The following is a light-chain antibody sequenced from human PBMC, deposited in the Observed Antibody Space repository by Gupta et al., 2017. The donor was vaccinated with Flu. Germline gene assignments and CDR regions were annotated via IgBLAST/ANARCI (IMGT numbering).Light chain of an antibody. J-gene: IGLJ3*02. CDR2: QDY. CDR1: TLGEKY. V-gene: IGLV3-1*01. CDR3: QTWVNGTWV. Sequence: SYELTQPSSVSVSPGQTATITCSGDTLGEKYVSWYRQRPGQSPVLVIYQDYRRPSGIPERLSGSNSGNAGTLTIAGTQALDEADYYCQTWVNGTWVFGGGTKLTVL.